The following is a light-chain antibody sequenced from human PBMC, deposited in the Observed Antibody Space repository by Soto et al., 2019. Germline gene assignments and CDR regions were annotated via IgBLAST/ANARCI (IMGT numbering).Light chain of an antibody. J-gene: IGLJ1*01. Sequence: QCVRKKPASGYGVALGGRTIFYTRKSKELGGYDYVSWYQQHPGKAPKLIIYDVSGRPSGVSNRFSGSKSANTASLTISGFQAEDEADYHCSSYTSTSAPYVFGTGTKVTVL. V-gene: IGLV2-14*03. CDR2: DVS. CDR3: SSYTSTSAPYV. CDR1: SKELGGYDY.